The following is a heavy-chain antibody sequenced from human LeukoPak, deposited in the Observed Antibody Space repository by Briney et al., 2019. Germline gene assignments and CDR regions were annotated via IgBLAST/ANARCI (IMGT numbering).Heavy chain of an antibody. CDR3: ARGDYGGPGY. Sequence: GGPLRLSCAASGFTFSSYAMHWVRQAPGKGLEGGAVISYDGSNKYYADSVKGRFTISRDNSKNPLYLQMNSLRAEDTAVYYCARGDYGGPGYWGQGTLVTVSS. CDR1: GFTFSSYA. V-gene: IGHV3-30-3*01. CDR2: ISYDGSNK. J-gene: IGHJ4*02. D-gene: IGHD4-23*01.